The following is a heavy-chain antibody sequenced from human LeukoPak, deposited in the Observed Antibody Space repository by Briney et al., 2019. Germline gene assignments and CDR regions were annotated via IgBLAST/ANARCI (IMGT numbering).Heavy chain of an antibody. J-gene: IGHJ4*02. Sequence: SGPALVKPTQPLTLTCTFSGFSLSTRGMCVSWIRQPPGKALEWLAHIEWDDDKYYSTSLKTRLTISKDASKNQVVLIMTNMDPVDTATYYCARIRGYDYVWGSYRSYYFDYWGQGTLVTVAS. CDR2: IEWDDDK. CDR3: ARIRGYDYVWGSYRSYYFDY. V-gene: IGHV2-70*01. CDR1: GFSLSTRGMC. D-gene: IGHD3-16*02.